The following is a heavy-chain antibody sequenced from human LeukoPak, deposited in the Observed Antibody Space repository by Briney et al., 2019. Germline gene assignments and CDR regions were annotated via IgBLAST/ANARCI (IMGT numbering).Heavy chain of an antibody. V-gene: IGHV3-7*03. CDR2: IKQDGSEK. CDR1: GFTFSSYW. J-gene: IGHJ6*02. Sequence: PGGSLRLSCAASGFTFSSYWMSWVRQAPGKGLEWVANIKQDGSEKYYVDSVKGRFTISRDNAKNSLYLQMNSLRAEDTAVYYCATTWIQLWSGDGMDVWGQGTTATVSS. D-gene: IGHD5-18*01. CDR3: ATTWIQLWSGDGMDV.